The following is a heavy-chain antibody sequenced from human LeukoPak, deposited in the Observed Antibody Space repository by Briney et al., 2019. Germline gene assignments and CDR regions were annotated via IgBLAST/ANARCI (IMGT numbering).Heavy chain of an antibody. J-gene: IGHJ4*02. CDR3: ARVASAWADDY. CDR1: AFIFSGHW. Sequence: GGSLRLSCEGSAFIFSGHWMDWVRQTPGKGLEWVASIKEDGSERQYVDSVKGRFSISRDDAKSSLYLQVNSLRVEDTAVYYCARVASAWADDYWGQGALVTVSS. D-gene: IGHD6-19*01. CDR2: IKEDGSER. V-gene: IGHV3-7*01.